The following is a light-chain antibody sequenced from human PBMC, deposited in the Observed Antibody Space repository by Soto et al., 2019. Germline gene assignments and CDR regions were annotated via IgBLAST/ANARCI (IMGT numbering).Light chain of an antibody. Sequence: QSVLTQPASVSGSPGQSITISRTGTSSDVGGYNYVSWYQQHPGKAPKLMIYDVSNRPSGVSNRFSGSKSGNTASLTISGLQAEDEADYYCSSYTSSSDVVFGGGTKVTVL. V-gene: IGLV2-14*01. CDR3: SSYTSSSDVV. CDR2: DVS. CDR1: SSDVGGYNY. J-gene: IGLJ2*01.